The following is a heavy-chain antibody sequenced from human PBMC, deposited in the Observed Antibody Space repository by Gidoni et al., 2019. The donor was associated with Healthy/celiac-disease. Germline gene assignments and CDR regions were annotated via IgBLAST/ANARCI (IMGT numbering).Heavy chain of an antibody. Sequence: EVQLVESGGGLVTPGGSLRPSCAASGCTFSSYSMNWVRQAPGKGLEWVSSISSSSSYIYYADSVNGRFTISRDNAKNSLYLQMNSLRAEDTAVYYCARANDYGDADYFDYWGQGTLVTVSS. J-gene: IGHJ4*02. D-gene: IGHD4-17*01. CDR2: ISSSSSYI. CDR1: GCTFSSYS. CDR3: ARANDYGDADYFDY. V-gene: IGHV3-21*01.